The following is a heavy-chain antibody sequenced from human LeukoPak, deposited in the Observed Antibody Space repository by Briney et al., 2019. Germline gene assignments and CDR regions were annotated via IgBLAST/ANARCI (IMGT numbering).Heavy chain of an antibody. V-gene: IGHV4-59*12. D-gene: IGHD2-2*01. CDR2: IYYSGST. CDR1: GGSISSYY. CDR3: ARGSRIVVVPAAEKRGGIDY. J-gene: IGHJ4*02. Sequence: PSETLSLTCTVSGGSISSYYWSWIRQPPGKGLEWIGYIYYSGSTNYNPSLKSRVTISVDTSKNQFSLKLSSVTAADTAVYYCARGSRIVVVPAAEKRGGIDYWGQGTLVTVSS.